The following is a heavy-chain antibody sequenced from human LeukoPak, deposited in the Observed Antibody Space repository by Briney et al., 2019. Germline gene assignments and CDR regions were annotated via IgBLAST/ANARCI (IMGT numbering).Heavy chain of an antibody. CDR3: ARVCRDSSGYGAFDI. J-gene: IGHJ3*02. CDR2: ISSSGSLI. D-gene: IGHD3-22*01. V-gene: IGHV3-48*02. Sequence: GGSLRLSCVASGFTFSSYSMNWVRQAPGKGLEWVSYISSSGSLIYYADSVKGRFTISRDNAKNSLYLQMNSLRDEDTAVYYCARVCRDSSGYGAFDIWGQGTMVTVSS. CDR1: GFTFSSYS.